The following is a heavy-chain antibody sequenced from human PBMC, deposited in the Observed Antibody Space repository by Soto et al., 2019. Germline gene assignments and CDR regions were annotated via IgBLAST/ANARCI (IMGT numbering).Heavy chain of an antibody. J-gene: IGHJ4*02. V-gene: IGHV4-34*01. D-gene: IGHD1-20*01. CDR1: GGSFSGYY. CDR3: ARGRTLITGTSLDY. Sequence: PSETLSLTCAVYGGSFSGYYWTWIRQPPGKGLEWIGEINHSGRTNYKPSLRSRVTISVDTSKNQLSLKVSSVTAADTAVYYCARGRTLITGTSLDYWGQGTPVTVSS. CDR2: INHSGRT.